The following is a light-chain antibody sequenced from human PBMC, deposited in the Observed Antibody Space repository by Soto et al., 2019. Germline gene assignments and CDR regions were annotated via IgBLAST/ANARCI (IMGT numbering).Light chain of an antibody. V-gene: IGKV3-20*01. CDR2: GAS. CDR3: QQYDNWPPWT. J-gene: IGKJ1*01. Sequence: EIVLTQSPGTLSLSPGERATLSCRASQSVSSSYLAWYQQKPGQAPRLLIYGASSRATGIPDRFSGSGSGTDFTLTLSSLQSEDFAVYYCQQYDNWPPWTFGQGTK. CDR1: QSVSSSY.